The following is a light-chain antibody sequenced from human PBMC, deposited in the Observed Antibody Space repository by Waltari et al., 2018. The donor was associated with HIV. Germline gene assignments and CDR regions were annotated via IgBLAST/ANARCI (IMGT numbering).Light chain of an antibody. Sequence: QSVLTQPPSASGTPGQRVSISCSGSSSNIGSNIVNWYQQLPGTAPQLLIYSNNRRPSRVPDRFSGSKSGTSASLAISGLQSEDEADYYCAAWDDSLNAWVFGGGTKLTVL. CDR2: SNN. V-gene: IGLV1-44*01. CDR3: AAWDDSLNAWV. J-gene: IGLJ3*02. CDR1: SSNIGSNI.